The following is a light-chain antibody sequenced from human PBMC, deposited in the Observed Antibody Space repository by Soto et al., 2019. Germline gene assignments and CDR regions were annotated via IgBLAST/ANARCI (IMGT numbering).Light chain of an antibody. CDR1: QSVSSN. V-gene: IGKV3-15*01. CDR3: QQYNNWPRT. Sequence: EIVMTQSSATLSVSPGERATLSCRASQSVSSNLAWYQQKPGQAPRLLIYGASTRATVIPARFSGSGSGTEFTLTISSLQSEDFAVYYFQQYNNWPRTFGQGTKLEIK. J-gene: IGKJ2*01. CDR2: GAS.